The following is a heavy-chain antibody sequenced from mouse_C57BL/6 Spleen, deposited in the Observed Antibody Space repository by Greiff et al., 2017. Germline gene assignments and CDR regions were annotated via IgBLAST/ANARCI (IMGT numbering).Heavy chain of an antibody. CDR3: ARHGYYDYAMDY. V-gene: IGHV1-50*01. J-gene: IGHJ4*01. CDR2: IDPSDSYT. D-gene: IGHD2-3*01. Sequence: QVQLQQPGAELVKPGASVKLSCKASGYTFTSYWMQWVKQRPGQGLEWIGEIDPSDSYTNYNQKFKGKATLTVDTSSSTAYMQLSTLTSEDSAVYDCARHGYYDYAMDYWGQGTSVTVSS. CDR1: GYTFTSYW.